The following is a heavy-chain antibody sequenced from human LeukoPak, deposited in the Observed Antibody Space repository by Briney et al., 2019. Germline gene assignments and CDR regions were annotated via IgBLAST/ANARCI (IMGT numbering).Heavy chain of an antibody. CDR2: IYSSGSA. Sequence: SSETLSLTCTVSGGSIINHYWSWIRQPAGKGLEWIGRIYSSGSANYSPSLKSRVPMSIDTSNNPFSLNLTSVTAADTALYFCARDVRYASGWSTPESWGQGTLVTVSS. CDR3: ARDVRYASGWSTPES. D-gene: IGHD6-19*01. CDR1: GGSIINHY. J-gene: IGHJ5*02. V-gene: IGHV4-4*07.